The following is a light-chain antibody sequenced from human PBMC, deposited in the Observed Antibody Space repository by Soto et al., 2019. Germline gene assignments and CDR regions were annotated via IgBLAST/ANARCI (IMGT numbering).Light chain of an antibody. J-gene: IGKJ1*01. V-gene: IGKV1-5*01. CDR2: DAS. CDR1: QSISSW. CDR3: QQSYSTPRT. Sequence: DIQMTQSPSTLSASVGERVTITCRASQSISSWLAWYQQKPGKAPKLLIYDASSLESGVPSRFRGSGYGTDFTLTISSLQPEDFATYYCQQSYSTPRTFGQGTKVDIK.